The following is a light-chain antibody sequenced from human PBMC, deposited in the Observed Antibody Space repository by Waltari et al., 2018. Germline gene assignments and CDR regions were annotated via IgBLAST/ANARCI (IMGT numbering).Light chain of an antibody. CDR1: PWPKKY. J-gene: IGLJ3*02. CDR2: EDS. V-gene: IGLV3-10*01. Sequence: SYELTQPPSVSVSPGQPARIPCSEVPWPKKYAIWYQQKSGPAPPLVTFEDSKRPSGIPERIAASSAGTLATLTISGVQVEDEADYYCYSTDSSGNLWVFGGGTKLTVL. CDR3: YSTDSSGNLWV.